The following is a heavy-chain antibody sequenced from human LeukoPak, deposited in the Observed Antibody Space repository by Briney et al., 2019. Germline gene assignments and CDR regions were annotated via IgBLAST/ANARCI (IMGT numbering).Heavy chain of an antibody. V-gene: IGHV1-69*04. CDR3: ARSFTYYCDSSGELGY. Sequence: RASVKVSCKASGGTFSSYAISWVRQAPGQGLEWMGRIIPILGIANYAQKFQGRATITADKSTSTAYMELSSLRSEDTAVYYCARSFTYYCDSSGELGYWGQGTLVTVSS. J-gene: IGHJ4*02. CDR2: IIPILGIA. D-gene: IGHD3-22*01. CDR1: GGTFSSYA.